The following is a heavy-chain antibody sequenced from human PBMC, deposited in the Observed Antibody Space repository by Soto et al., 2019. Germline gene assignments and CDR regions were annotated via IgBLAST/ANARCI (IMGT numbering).Heavy chain of an antibody. D-gene: IGHD4-17*01. V-gene: IGHV3-30*18. CDR1: GFTFSSYG. Sequence: GGSLRLSCAASGFTFSSYGMHWVRQAPGKGLEWVAVISYDGSNKYYADSVKGRFTISRDNSKNTLYLQMNSLRAEDTAVYYCAKATVGAFDIWGQGTIVTVSS. CDR3: AKATVGAFDI. CDR2: ISYDGSNK. J-gene: IGHJ3*02.